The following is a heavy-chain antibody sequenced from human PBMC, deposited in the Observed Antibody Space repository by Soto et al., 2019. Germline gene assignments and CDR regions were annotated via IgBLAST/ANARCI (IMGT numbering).Heavy chain of an antibody. D-gene: IGHD5-12*01. Sequence: QVQLVQSGAEGKKLVSSVKVSCKASGGTFSSYTIIWVRQAPGQGLEWMGRIIPILGIANYAQKFQGRVTITADKSTSTAYMELSSLRSEDTAVYYCAWRSGYGIDYWGQGTLVTVSS. V-gene: IGHV1-69*02. CDR1: GGTFSSYT. CDR3: AWRSGYGIDY. J-gene: IGHJ4*02. CDR2: IIPILGIA.